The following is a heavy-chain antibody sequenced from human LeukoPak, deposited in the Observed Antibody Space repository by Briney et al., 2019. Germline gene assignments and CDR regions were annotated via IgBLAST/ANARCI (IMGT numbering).Heavy chain of an antibody. CDR2: IYYSGST. V-gene: IGHV4-59*01. CDR3: ARSGGGRPPYFDS. CDR1: GGSITSYY. Sequence: PSETLSLTCTVSGGSITSYYWSWIRQPPGKGLEWIGYIYYSGSTNYNPSLKSRVTISVDTSKNQFSLKLSFVTAADTAMFYCARSGGGRPPYFDSWGQGTLVTVSS. D-gene: IGHD3-16*01. J-gene: IGHJ4*02.